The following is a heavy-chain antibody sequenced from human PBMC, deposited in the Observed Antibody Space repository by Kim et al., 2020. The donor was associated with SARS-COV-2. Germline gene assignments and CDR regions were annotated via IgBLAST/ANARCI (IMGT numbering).Heavy chain of an antibody. D-gene: IGHD1-1*01. V-gene: IGHV1-24*01. CDR3: ATYPSGSGTLDS. J-gene: IGHJ4*02. Sequence: ASVKVSCKVSGYTLTQLSMHWVRQAPGKGLEGMGGFDPEYGETIDDQKFQGRLTIPEDTATNTGYMGRGGLTLGERAVNFFATYPSGSGTLDSWGRGPLV. CDR2: FDPEYGET. CDR1: GYTLTQLS.